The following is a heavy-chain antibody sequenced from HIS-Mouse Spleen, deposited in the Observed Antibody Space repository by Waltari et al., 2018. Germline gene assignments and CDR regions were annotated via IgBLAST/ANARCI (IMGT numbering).Heavy chain of an antibody. CDR3: ARVYSSSWRGFDY. D-gene: IGHD6-6*01. CDR1: GYTFTGYY. CDR2: INPNSGGT. V-gene: IGHV1-2*02. J-gene: IGHJ4*02. Sequence: QVQLVQSGAEVKKPGASGKASCKASGYTFTGYYMHGVRQAPGQGLEWMGWINPNSGGTNYAQKFQGRVTMTRDTSISTAYMELSRLRSDDTAVYYCARVYSSSWRGFDYWGQGTLVTVSS.